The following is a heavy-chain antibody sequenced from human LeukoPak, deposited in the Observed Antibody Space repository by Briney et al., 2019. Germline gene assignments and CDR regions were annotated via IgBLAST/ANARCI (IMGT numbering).Heavy chain of an antibody. J-gene: IGHJ3*02. Sequence: GASVKVSCKASGYTFTSYDINWVRQATGQGLEWMGWMNPNSGNTGYAQKFQGRVTMTRNTSISTAYMELSSLRPEDTALYYCAKEGDYYGSGSHRDAFDMWGQGTMVTVSS. V-gene: IGHV1-8*01. CDR2: MNPNSGNT. D-gene: IGHD3-10*01. CDR3: AKEGDYYGSGSHRDAFDM. CDR1: GYTFTSYD.